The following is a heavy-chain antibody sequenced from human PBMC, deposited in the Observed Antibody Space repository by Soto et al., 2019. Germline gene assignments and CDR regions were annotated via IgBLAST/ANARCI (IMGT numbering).Heavy chain of an antibody. CDR1: GGSVSSDTHY. V-gene: IGHV4-61*01. CDR3: ARFVRSCSGTTCYTRADV. Sequence: QVQLQESGPGLVKPSETLSLTCTVSGGSVSSDTHYWSWIRQPPGKRLEWIGFIYSSGSTNYNPSLKSRVPMSVDTSKTQFSLKLRSVIVADTAVYHCARFVRSCSGTTCYTRADVWGQGTTVTVSS. CDR2: IYSSGST. J-gene: IGHJ6*02. D-gene: IGHD2-2*02.